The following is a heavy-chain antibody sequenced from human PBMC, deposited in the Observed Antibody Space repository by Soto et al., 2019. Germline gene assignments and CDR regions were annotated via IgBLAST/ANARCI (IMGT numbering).Heavy chain of an antibody. J-gene: IGHJ3*02. CDR1: GGSFSGYY. V-gene: IGHV4-34*01. D-gene: IGHD3-16*01. CDR2: TNHSGST. CDR3: ARYWPNFGDAFDI. Sequence: SETLSLTCAVYGGSFSGYYWSWIRQPPGKGLEWIGETNHSGSTNYNPSLKSRVTISVDTSKNQFSLKLSSVTAADTAVYYCARYWPNFGDAFDIWGQGTMVTVSS.